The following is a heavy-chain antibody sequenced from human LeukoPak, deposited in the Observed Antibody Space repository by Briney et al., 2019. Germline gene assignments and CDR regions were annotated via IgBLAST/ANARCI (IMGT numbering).Heavy chain of an antibody. Sequence: SGGSLRLSCAASGFTFSSYSMNWVRQAPGKGLEWVSYISSSSSTIYYADSVKGRFTISRDNAKNSLYLQMNSLRDEDTAVYYRAREGYCSGGSCYLSAFDIWGQGTMVTVSS. CDR1: GFTFSSYS. CDR3: AREGYCSGGSCYLSAFDI. CDR2: ISSSSSTI. D-gene: IGHD2-15*01. V-gene: IGHV3-48*02. J-gene: IGHJ3*02.